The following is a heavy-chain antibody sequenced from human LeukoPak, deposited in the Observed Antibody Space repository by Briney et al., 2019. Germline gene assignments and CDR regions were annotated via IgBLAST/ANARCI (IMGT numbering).Heavy chain of an antibody. V-gene: IGHV3-13*01. J-gene: IGHJ4*02. CDR1: GFTFSSYD. Sequence: GGSLRLSCAASGFTFSSYDVHWVRQATGKGLEWVSAIGTAGDTYYPGSVKGRFTISRENAKNSLYLQMNSLRAGDTAVYYCARGGPYEPPDYWGQGTLVTVSS. D-gene: IGHD3-3*01. CDR2: IGTAGDT. CDR3: ARGGPYEPPDY.